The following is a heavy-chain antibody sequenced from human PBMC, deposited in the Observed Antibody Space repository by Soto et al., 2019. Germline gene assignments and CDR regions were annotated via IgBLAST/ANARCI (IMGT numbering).Heavy chain of an antibody. CDR1: GASVSSGNYY. V-gene: IGHV4-61*01. CDR3: ARGSGSYYAY. CDR2: ISYSGST. Sequence: QVQLQESGPGLVKPSETLSLTCTVSGASVSSGNYYWSWIRQPPGKGLECIGYISYSGSTNYNPSLKSRVTTSLVPSKNQFSLKLSSVTAADTAVYYCARGSGSYYAYWGQGTLVTVSS. J-gene: IGHJ4*02. D-gene: IGHD1-26*01.